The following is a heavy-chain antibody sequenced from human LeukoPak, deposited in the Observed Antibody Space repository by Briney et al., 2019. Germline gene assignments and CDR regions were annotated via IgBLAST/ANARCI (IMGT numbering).Heavy chain of an antibody. V-gene: IGHV3-48*03. Sequence: GGSLRLSCAASGFTFSNHAMSWVRQVPGKGLEWVSYISSPGVTTYYADSVKGRFTISRDNAKNSLYLQMNSLRVEDTALYYCARDGDLAPDVPFDYWGQGTLVTVSS. J-gene: IGHJ4*02. CDR1: GFTFSNHA. CDR2: ISSPGVTT. CDR3: ARDGDLAPDVPFDY. D-gene: IGHD7-27*01.